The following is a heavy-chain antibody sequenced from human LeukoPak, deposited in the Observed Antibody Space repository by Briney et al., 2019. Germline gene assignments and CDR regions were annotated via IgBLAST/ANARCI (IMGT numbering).Heavy chain of an antibody. J-gene: IGHJ4*02. CDR1: GGSFSGYY. CDR2: INHCGST. D-gene: IGHD3-10*01. Sequence: SETLSLTCAVYGGSFSGYYWSWIRQPPGKGLEWIGEINHCGSTNYNPSLKSRVTISVDTSKNQFSLKLSSVTAADTAVYYCARHPLWFGEEGFDYWGQGILVTVSS. V-gene: IGHV4-34*01. CDR3: ARHPLWFGEEGFDY.